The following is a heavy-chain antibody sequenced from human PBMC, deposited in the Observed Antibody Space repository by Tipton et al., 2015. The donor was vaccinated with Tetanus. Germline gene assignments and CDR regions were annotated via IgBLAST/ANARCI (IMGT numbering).Heavy chain of an antibody. CDR2: IYDTGDA. CDR1: GGSVNNRW. CDR3: ASLIEPYSSGRRNWFDA. Sequence: TLSLTCSVSGGSVNNRWWSWIRQPPGKGLEWMGYIYDTGDAKYNPSLKSRVTMTVDTSKNQFSLSLTSVTAADTAMYYCASLIEPYSSGRRNWFDAWGQGSLVTVSS. V-gene: IGHV4-4*08. J-gene: IGHJ5*02. D-gene: IGHD6-19*01.